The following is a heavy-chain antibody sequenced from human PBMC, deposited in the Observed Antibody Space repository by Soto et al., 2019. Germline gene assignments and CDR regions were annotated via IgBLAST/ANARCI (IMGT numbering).Heavy chain of an antibody. CDR2: ISSSSST. CDR1: GFTFSSYT. V-gene: IGHV3-21*01. CDR3: AREDIVVVPAAMRVDP. Sequence: SGFTFSSYTMNWVRQAPGKGLEWVSSISSSSSTSYADSVKGRFTISRDNAKNTLYLQMNSLRAEDTAVYYCAREDIVVVPAAMRVDPWGQGTLVTVSS. J-gene: IGHJ5*02. D-gene: IGHD2-2*01.